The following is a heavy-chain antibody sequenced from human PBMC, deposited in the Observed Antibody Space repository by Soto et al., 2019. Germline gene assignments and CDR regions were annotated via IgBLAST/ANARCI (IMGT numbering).Heavy chain of an antibody. J-gene: IGHJ4*02. D-gene: IGHD3-10*01. CDR2: ISGGGDTT. V-gene: IGHV3-23*01. CDR3: AKGRGGSGSLTPRVDF. Sequence: EVQLLESGGGLVQPGGSLRLSCAASGFTFNNYAMTWVRQAPGKGLEWASAISGGGDTTSYADSVEGRFTVSRDGSKNTLYLQMSSLRAEDTALYYCAKGRGGSGSLTPRVDFWGQGTLVTVSS. CDR1: GFTFNNYA.